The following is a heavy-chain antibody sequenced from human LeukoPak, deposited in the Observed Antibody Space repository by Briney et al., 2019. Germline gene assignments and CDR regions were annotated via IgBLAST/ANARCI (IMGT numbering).Heavy chain of an antibody. D-gene: IGHD2-15*01. V-gene: IGHV4-59*01. CDR3: ARDGYCSGGSCYYYYGMDV. CDR2: IYYSGST. Sequence: SETLSLTCTVSGGSISSYYWSWIRQPPGKGLEWIGYIYYSGSTNYNPSLKSRVTISVDTSKNQFSLKLSSVTAADTAMYYCARDGYCSGGSCYYYYGMDVWGQGTTVTVSS. CDR1: GGSISSYY. J-gene: IGHJ6*02.